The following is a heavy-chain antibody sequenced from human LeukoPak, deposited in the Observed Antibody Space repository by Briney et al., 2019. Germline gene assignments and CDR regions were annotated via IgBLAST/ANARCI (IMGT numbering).Heavy chain of an antibody. CDR1: GGTFSSYA. CDR2: IIPIFGTA. CDR3: ARGSHRGWYRGAYYYYGMDV. V-gene: IGHV1-69*06. D-gene: IGHD6-19*01. Sequence: ASVKVSCKASGGTFSSYAISWVRQAPGQGLEWMGGIIPIFGTANYAQKFQGRVTITADKSTSTAYMELSSLRSEDTAVYYCARGSHRGWYRGAYYYYGMDVWGKGTTVTVSS. J-gene: IGHJ6*04.